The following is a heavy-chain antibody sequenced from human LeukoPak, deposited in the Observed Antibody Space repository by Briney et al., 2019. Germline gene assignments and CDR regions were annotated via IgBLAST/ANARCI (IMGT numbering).Heavy chain of an antibody. Sequence: SETLSLTCTVSGGSISSYYWSWIRQPAGKGLEWIGRIYTSGSTNYNPPLKSRVTMSVDTSKNQFSLKLSSVTAADTAVYYCARAWGPNCSSTSCYRWFDPWGQGTLVTVSS. CDR3: ARAWGPNCSSTSCYRWFDP. D-gene: IGHD2-2*01. J-gene: IGHJ5*02. CDR1: GGSISSYY. CDR2: IYTSGST. V-gene: IGHV4-4*07.